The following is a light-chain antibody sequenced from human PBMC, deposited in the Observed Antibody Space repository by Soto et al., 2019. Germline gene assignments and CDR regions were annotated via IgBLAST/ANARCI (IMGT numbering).Light chain of an antibody. CDR3: QQRKSYPIT. J-gene: IGKJ5*01. Sequence: DIQLTQSPSFLTASVGDRVTITCRASQDINTYLAWYQQKPGKAPKLLIFAASTLQNGVPSRFSGSGSGTEFTVTTTSLQPEDFATYYCQQRKSYPITFGQGTRLEI. CDR1: QDINTY. V-gene: IGKV1-9*01. CDR2: AAS.